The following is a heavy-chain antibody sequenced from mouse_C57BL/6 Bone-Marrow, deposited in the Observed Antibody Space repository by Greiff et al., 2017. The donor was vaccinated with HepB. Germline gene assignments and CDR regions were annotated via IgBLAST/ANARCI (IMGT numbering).Heavy chain of an antibody. D-gene: IGHD1-1*01. V-gene: IGHV1-26*01. Sequence: VQLQQSGPELVKPGASVKISCKASGYTFTDYYMNWVKQSHGKSLEWIGDINPNNGGTSYNQKFKGKATLTVDKASSTAYMELRSLTSEASAVYYCARSPIYYYGSSLFAYWGQGTLVTVSA. CDR3: ARSPIYYYGSSLFAY. CDR1: GYTFTDYY. J-gene: IGHJ3*01. CDR2: INPNNGGT.